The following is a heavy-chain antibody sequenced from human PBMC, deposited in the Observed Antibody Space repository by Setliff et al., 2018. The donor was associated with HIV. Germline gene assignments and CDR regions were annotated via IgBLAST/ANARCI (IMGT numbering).Heavy chain of an antibody. D-gene: IGHD4-17*01. CDR1: GFTFSDYY. CDR3: ARDKDEDYGSTSFDY. CDR2: ISRDGNNI. V-gene: IGHV3-11*01. J-gene: IGHJ4*02. Sequence: GGSLRLSCAASGFTFSDYYMSWLRQAPGKGLEWVSYISRDGNNIYYADSVKGRFTISRDNAKNSLYLQLNSLRPEDTAVYYCARDKDEDYGSTSFDYWGQGILVTVSS.